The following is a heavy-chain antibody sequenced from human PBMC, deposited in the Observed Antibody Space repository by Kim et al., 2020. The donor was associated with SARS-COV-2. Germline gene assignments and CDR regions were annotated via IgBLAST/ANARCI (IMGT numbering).Heavy chain of an antibody. CDR2: INSDGSST. Sequence: GGSLRLSCAASGFTFSSYWMHWVRQAPGKGLVWVSRINSDGSSTSYADSVKGRFTISRDNAKNTLYLQMNSLRAEDTAVYYCARDGDCSSTSCYFYVRYFDLWGRGTLVTVSS. J-gene: IGHJ2*01. CDR1: GFTFSSYW. V-gene: IGHV3-74*01. CDR3: ARDGDCSSTSCYFYVRYFDL. D-gene: IGHD2-2*01.